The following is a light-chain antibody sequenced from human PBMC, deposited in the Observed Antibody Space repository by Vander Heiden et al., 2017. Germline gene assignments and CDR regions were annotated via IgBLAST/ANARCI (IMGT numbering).Light chain of an antibody. CDR2: DAS. Sequence: EIVLTQSPATLSLSPGDTATLPCSTSQSVSGYLAWYQQKSGQAPRLLIYDASNGATCIPARFSSSGSGTDFTLTISSLEPEDFAVYYSQQRSRWPPYTFGQGTKLEI. CDR3: QQRSRWPPYT. V-gene: IGKV3-11*01. CDR1: QSVSGY. J-gene: IGKJ2*01.